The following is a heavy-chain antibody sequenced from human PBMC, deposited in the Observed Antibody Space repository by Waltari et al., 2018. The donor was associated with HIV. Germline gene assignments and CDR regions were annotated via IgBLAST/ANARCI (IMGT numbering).Heavy chain of an antibody. V-gene: IGHV3-7*04. J-gene: IGHJ4*02. CDR2: RKQDGGEK. CDR1: GFTFISCW. CDR3: ARGGFYGSGSKVN. Sequence: EVQLVESGGGLVQPGGSLRLPCAASGFTFISCWMSWVRQAPGKGLEWGAKRKQDGGEKHYVDAGNGRFTSSRDNAENSLYLQRNSRRAEDAAGYYCARGGFYGSGSKVNWGQGTLVTVSS. D-gene: IGHD3-10*01.